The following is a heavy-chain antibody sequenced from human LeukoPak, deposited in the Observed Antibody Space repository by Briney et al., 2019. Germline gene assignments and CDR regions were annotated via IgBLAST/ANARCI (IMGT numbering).Heavy chain of an antibody. CDR3: AKDNAVTPFYYYYGMDV. CDR1: GFTFSSYG. J-gene: IGHJ6*02. CDR2: ISYDGSNK. Sequence: PGGSLRLSCAASGFTFSSYGMHWVRQAPGKGLEWVAVISYDGSNKYYADSVKGRFAISRDNSKNTLYLQMNSLRAEDTAVYYCAKDNAVTPFYYYYGMDVWGQGTTVTVSS. D-gene: IGHD4-17*01. V-gene: IGHV3-30*18.